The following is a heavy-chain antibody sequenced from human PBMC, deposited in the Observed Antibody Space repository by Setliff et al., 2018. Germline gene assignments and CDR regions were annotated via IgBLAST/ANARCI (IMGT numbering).Heavy chain of an antibody. CDR3: AGGLYYYDSSGYPWYFDY. CDR2: IYHSGST. J-gene: IGHJ4*02. D-gene: IGHD3-22*01. V-gene: IGHV4-38-2*02. Sequence: SETLSLTCTVSGYSISSGYYWGWIRQPPGKGLEWIGSIYHSGSTYYNPSLKSRVTRSVDTSKNQFSLKLSSVTAADTAVYYCAGGLYYYDSSGYPWYFDYWGQGTLVTVSS. CDR1: GYSISSGYY.